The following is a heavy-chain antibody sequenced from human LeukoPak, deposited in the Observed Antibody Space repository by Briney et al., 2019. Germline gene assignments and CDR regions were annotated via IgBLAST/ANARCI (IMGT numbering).Heavy chain of an antibody. V-gene: IGHV4-39*01. CDR1: GFTFRNYN. D-gene: IGHD2-2*01. CDR2: IYYSGST. J-gene: IGHJ5*02. Sequence: GSLRLSCAASGFTFRNYNMNWVRQPPGKGLEWIGSIYYSGSTYYNPSLKSRVTISVDTSKNQFSLKLSSVTAADTAVYYCARAVPAALFAPWGQGTLVTVSS. CDR3: ARAVPAALFAP.